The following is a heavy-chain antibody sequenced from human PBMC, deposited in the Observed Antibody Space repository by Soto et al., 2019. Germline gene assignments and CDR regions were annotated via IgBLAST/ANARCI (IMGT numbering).Heavy chain of an antibody. Sequence: SETLSLTCTVSGGSISSYYWSWIRQPPGKGLEWIGEINHSGSTNYNPSLKSRVTISVDTSKNQFSLKLSSVTAADTAVYYCARGRGQQLGNDYWGQGTLVTVSS. CDR1: GGSISSYY. CDR3: ARGRGQQLGNDY. V-gene: IGHV4-34*01. J-gene: IGHJ4*02. D-gene: IGHD6-13*01. CDR2: INHSGST.